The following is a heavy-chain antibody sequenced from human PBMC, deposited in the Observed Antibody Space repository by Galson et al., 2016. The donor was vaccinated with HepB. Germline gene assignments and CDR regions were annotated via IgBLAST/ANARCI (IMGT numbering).Heavy chain of an antibody. CDR3: TRGTLGTTASMAFDY. D-gene: IGHD1/OR15-1a*01. Sequence: SETLSLTCAVSGGSISNNYWWSWVRQSPGEGLEWIGEIYQTGTANYKSSFTSRATISVDKSKNEISLRLGSVTAADTAVYYCTRGTLGTTASMAFDYWGQGTLVSVSS. CDR2: IYQTGTA. V-gene: IGHV4-4*02. CDR1: GGSISNNYW. J-gene: IGHJ4*02.